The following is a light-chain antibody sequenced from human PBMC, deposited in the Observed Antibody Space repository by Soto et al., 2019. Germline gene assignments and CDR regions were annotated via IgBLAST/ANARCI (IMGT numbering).Light chain of an antibody. Sequence: QSVLTQPASVSGSPGQSITISCTGTSSDVVGYNYVSWYQQHPGKAPKLMIYEVSNRPSGVSNRFSGSKSGNTASLTISGLQAEDEADYYCSSYTSSITPYVFGTGTKLTVL. J-gene: IGLJ1*01. CDR2: EVS. V-gene: IGLV2-14*01. CDR1: SSDVVGYNY. CDR3: SSYTSSITPYV.